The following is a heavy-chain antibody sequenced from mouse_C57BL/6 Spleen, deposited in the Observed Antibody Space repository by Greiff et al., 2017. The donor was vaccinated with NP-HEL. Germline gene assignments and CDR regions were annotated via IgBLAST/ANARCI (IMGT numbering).Heavy chain of an antibody. V-gene: IGHV1-22*01. Sequence: VQLQQSGPELVKPGASVKMSCKASGYTFTDYNMHWVKQSHGKSLEWIGYINPNNGGTSYNQKFKGKATLTVNKSSSTAYMELRSLTSEDSAVDYCARGADYSNYVAYWGQGTLVTVSA. J-gene: IGHJ3*01. CDR3: ARGADYSNYVAY. CDR1: GYTFTDYN. D-gene: IGHD2-5*01. CDR2: INPNNGGT.